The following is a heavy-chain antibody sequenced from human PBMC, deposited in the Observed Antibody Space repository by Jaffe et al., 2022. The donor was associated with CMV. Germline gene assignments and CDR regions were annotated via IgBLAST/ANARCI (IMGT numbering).Heavy chain of an antibody. CDR1: GFTFSSYW. CDR3: TRENGWYYNY. V-gene: IGHV3-74*01. J-gene: IGHJ4*02. Sequence: EVQLVESGGGSVQPGGSLRLSCAASGFTFSSYWMHWVRQAPGKGLVWVSRINHGGTSTNYADSVTGRFTISRDNAKNTLYLEMTSLRVEDTAIYYCTRENGWYYNYWGQGTLVTVSS. CDR2: INHGGTST. D-gene: IGHD6-19*01.